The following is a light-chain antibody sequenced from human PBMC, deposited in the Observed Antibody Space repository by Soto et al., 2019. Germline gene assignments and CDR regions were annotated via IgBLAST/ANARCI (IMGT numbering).Light chain of an antibody. CDR2: TIS. CDR1: QSLVYSDGNTY. V-gene: IGKV2-30*01. J-gene: IGKJ2*01. CDR3: VQGTSSPYT. Sequence: DIVMTQSPLSLPVTLGQPASISCRSSQSLVYSDGNTYLTWLQQRPGQSPRRLIYTISNREPGAPNRFNGSGSRADFTLTIRGVEAEDVGVYCCVQGTSSPYTFGQGTKLEIK.